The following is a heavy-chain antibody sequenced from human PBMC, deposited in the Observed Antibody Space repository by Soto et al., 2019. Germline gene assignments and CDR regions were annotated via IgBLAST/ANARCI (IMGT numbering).Heavy chain of an antibody. V-gene: IGHV5-51*01. CDR3: ARLAVADHYYYYYGMDV. J-gene: IGHJ6*02. CDR1: GYSFTSYW. D-gene: IGHD6-19*01. CDR2: IYPGDSDT. Sequence: PGESLKISCKGSGYSFTSYWIGWVRQMPGKGLEWMGIIYPGDSDTRYSPSFQGQVTISADKSISTAYLQWSSLKASDTAMYYCARLAVADHYYYYYGMDVWGRGTTVTVSS.